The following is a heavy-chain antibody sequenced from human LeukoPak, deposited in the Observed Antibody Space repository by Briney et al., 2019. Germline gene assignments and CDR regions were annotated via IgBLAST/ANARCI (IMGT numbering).Heavy chain of an antibody. J-gene: IGHJ4*02. D-gene: IGHD4-23*01. CDR1: GFTFSSYS. CDR2: ISSSSSTI. CDR3: ARAEATVLSPAAGFDY. V-gene: IGHV3-48*04. Sequence: GGSLRLSCAASGFTFSSYSMNWVRQAPGKGLEWVSYISSSSSTIYYADSVKGRFTISRDNAKNSLYLQMNSLRAEDTAVYYCARAEATVLSPAAGFDYWGQGTLVTVSS.